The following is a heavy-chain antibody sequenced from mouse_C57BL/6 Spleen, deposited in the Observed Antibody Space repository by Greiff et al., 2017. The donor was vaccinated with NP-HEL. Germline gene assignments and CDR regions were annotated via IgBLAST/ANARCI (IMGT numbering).Heavy chain of an antibody. CDR3: ARRRAYYSNLCWYFDV. CDR1: GYTFTDYY. D-gene: IGHD2-5*01. CDR2: INPNNGGT. Sequence: VQLQQSGPELVKPGASVKISCKASGYTFTDYYMNWVKQSHGKSLEWIGDINPNNGGTSYNQKFKGKATLTVDKSSSTAYMELRSLTSEDSAVYYCARRRAYYSNLCWYFDVWGTGTTVTVSS. V-gene: IGHV1-26*01. J-gene: IGHJ1*03.